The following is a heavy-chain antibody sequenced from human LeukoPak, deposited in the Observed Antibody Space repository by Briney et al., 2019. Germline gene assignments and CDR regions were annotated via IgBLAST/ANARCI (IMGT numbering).Heavy chain of an antibody. CDR1: GFTFSSYW. J-gene: IGHJ6*03. D-gene: IGHD2-2*01. V-gene: IGHV3-7*01. CDR2: IKQDGSEK. CDR3: AREERLGYCSSTSCYFHYYYYMDV. Sequence: GGSLRLSCAASGFTFSSYWMSWVRQAPGKGLEWVAHIKQDGSEKYYVDSVKGRFTISRDNAKNSLYLQMNSLRAEDTAVYYCAREERLGYCSSTSCYFHYYYYMDVWGKGTTVTVSS.